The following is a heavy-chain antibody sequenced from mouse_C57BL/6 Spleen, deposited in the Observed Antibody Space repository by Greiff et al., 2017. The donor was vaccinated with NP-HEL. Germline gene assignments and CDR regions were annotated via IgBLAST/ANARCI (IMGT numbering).Heavy chain of an antibody. CDR1: GYTFTSYW. D-gene: IGHD1-1*01. Sequence: QVQLKQPGAELVMPGASVKLSCKASGYTFTSYWMHWVKQRPGQGLEWIGEIDPSDSYTNYNQKFKGKSTLTVDKSSSTAYMQLSSLTSEDSAVYYCARGSSPYYYAMDYWGQGTSVTVSS. V-gene: IGHV1-69*01. CDR3: ARGSSPYYYAMDY. CDR2: IDPSDSYT. J-gene: IGHJ4*01.